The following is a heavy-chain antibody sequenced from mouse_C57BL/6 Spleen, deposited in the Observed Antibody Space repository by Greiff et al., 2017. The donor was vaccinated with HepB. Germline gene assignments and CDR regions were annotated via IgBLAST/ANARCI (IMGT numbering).Heavy chain of an antibody. V-gene: IGHV1-80*01. CDR2: IYPGDGDT. Sequence: VQLQESGAELVKPGASVKISCKASGYAFSSYWMNWVKQRPGKGLEWIGQIYPGDGDTNYNGKFKGKATLTADKSSSTAYMQLSSLTSEDSAVYFCARGYYGSSYDMDYWGQGTSVTVSS. CDR1: GYAFSSYW. J-gene: IGHJ4*01. D-gene: IGHD1-1*01. CDR3: ARGYYGSSYDMDY.